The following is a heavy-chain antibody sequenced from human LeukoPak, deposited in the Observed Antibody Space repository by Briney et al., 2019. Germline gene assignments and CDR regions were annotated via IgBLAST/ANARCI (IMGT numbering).Heavy chain of an antibody. Sequence: GGSLRLSCAASGFTFSSYWMSWVRQAPGKGLEWVANIKQDGSEKNYVDSVKGRFTISRDNSKNTLYLQMNSLRAEDTAVYYCARDLVPYSGAFDIWGQGTMVTVSS. D-gene: IGHD5-12*01. V-gene: IGHV3-7*03. CDR2: IKQDGSEK. J-gene: IGHJ3*02. CDR3: ARDLVPYSGAFDI. CDR1: GFTFSSYW.